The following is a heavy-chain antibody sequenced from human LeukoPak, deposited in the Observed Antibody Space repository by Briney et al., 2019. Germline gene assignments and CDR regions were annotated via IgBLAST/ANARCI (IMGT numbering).Heavy chain of an antibody. D-gene: IGHD2-15*01. V-gene: IGHV3-23*01. CDR3: AKDTGVVVALDS. Sequence: PGGSLRLSCAASGFTFSNYAMNWVRQAPGKGLEWVSAISGTGGSTYYADSVKGRFTFSRDNSKNTLYLQMNSLRVEDTAVYYCAKDTGVVVALDSWGQGTQVTVSS. CDR1: GFTFSNYA. CDR2: ISGTGGST. J-gene: IGHJ4*02.